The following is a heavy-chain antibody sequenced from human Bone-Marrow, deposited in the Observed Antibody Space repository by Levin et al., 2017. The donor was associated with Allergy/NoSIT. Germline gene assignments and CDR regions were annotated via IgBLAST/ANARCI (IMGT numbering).Heavy chain of an antibody. CDR1: GLTVSNNY. D-gene: IGHD3-16*01. Sequence: GESLKISCAVSGLTVSNNYMTWVRQAPGKGLEWVSLIYSGGGTYYADSVKGRFTISRDNSKNTVYLQMNSLRPEDTALYYCAGLGGLHYWGQGALVTVSS. CDR3: AGLGGLHY. J-gene: IGHJ4*02. V-gene: IGHV3-53*01. CDR2: IYSGGGT.